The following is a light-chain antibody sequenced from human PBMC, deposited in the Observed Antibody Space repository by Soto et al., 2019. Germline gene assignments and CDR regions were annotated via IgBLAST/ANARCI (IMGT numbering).Light chain of an antibody. CDR3: IEGTHWPSTT. CDR1: QSLLYSDGNTH. J-gene: IGKJ2*01. Sequence: DVVMTQSPLSLAVTLGQPASISCRSSQSLLYSDGNTHLNWFHQRPGQSPRRLIDKVSKRDSGLPYRFSGSRSGTDFTPKRRRSDLKDIDSYYRIEGTHWPSTTF. V-gene: IGKV2-30*01. CDR2: KVS.